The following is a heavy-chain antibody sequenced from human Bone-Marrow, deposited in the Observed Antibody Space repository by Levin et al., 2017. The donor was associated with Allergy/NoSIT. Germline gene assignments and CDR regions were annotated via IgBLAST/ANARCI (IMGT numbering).Heavy chain of an antibody. D-gene: IGHD2-15*01. Sequence: ASVKVSCKASGYTFTSYYMHWVRQAPGQGPEWMGIINPSGGSTSYAQKFQGRVTMTRDTSTSTVYMELSSLRSEDTAVYYCARDLYCSGGSCYSLTLDYWGQGTLVTVSS. CDR3: ARDLYCSGGSCYSLTLDY. CDR1: GYTFTSYY. V-gene: IGHV1-46*01. J-gene: IGHJ4*02. CDR2: INPSGGST.